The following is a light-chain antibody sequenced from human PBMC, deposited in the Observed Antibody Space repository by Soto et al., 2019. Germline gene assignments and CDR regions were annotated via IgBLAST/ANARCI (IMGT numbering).Light chain of an antibody. J-gene: IGLJ1*01. Sequence: QSALTQPPSASGSPGQSVTISCTGTSSDIGGYNYVSWYQQHPGKAPKLMIYEVIKRPSGVPDRFSGSRSGNTASLTVSGLQAEDEADYYCSSYTGTNNLYVFGTGTKLTV. CDR3: SSYTGTNNLYV. CDR2: EVI. CDR1: SSDIGGYNY. V-gene: IGLV2-8*01.